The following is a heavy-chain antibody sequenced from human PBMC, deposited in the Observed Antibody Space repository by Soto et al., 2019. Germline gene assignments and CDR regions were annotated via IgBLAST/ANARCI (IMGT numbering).Heavy chain of an antibody. CDR1: GGSFSGYY. V-gene: IGHV4-34*01. J-gene: IGHJ4*02. CDR3: ARVRYYDFWSGFSVFDY. Sequence: SETLSLTCAVYGGSFSGYYWSWIRQPPGKGLEWIGEINHSGSTNYNPSLKSRVTISVNTSKNQFSLKLSSVTAADTAVYYCARVRYYDFWSGFSVFDYWGQGTLVTAPQ. D-gene: IGHD3-3*01. CDR2: INHSGST.